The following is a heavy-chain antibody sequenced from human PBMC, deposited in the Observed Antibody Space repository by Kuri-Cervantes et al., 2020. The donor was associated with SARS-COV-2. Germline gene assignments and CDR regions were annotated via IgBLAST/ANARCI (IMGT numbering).Heavy chain of an antibody. CDR3: ARVSSRGYDGYYYYYGMDV. V-gene: IGHV1-69*13. D-gene: IGHD5-12*01. CDR2: IIPISGTA. CDR1: GGTFSSYV. Sequence: SVKVSCKASGGTFSSYVISWVRQAPGQGLEWMRGIIPISGTANYAQKSQGRVTITADESTSTAYMELSSLRSEDTAVYYCARVSSRGYDGYYYYYGMDVWGQGTTVTVSS. J-gene: IGHJ6*02.